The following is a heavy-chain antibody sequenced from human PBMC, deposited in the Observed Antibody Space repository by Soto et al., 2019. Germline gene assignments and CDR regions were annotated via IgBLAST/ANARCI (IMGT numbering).Heavy chain of an antibody. D-gene: IGHD3-10*01. CDR3: ARDAEYSGNGMDV. CDR1: GFTFSNYG. Sequence: QVQLVESGGGVVQPGRSLRLSCAASGFTFSNYGMHWVRQAPGKGLEWVAVILNDGSNRYHADSVKDRFTISRDNSKNMLYLQMHSLRAEDTAVYYCARDAEYSGNGMDVWGQGTTVTVS. J-gene: IGHJ6*02. V-gene: IGHV3-33*01. CDR2: ILNDGSNR.